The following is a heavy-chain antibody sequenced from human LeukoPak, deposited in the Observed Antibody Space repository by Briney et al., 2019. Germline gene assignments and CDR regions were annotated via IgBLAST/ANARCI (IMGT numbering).Heavy chain of an antibody. D-gene: IGHD4/OR15-4a*01. CDR1: GFTFSNYA. J-gene: IGHJ3*01. CDR3: AREGAITGNAFDV. CDR2: ISYDETNK. V-gene: IGHV3-30*04. Sequence: GGSLRLSCAASGFTFSNYAFHWVRQAPGKGLEWVAIISYDETNKFFGNSVKGRFTISRDNSKNTLYLQMNSLRVEDTAAYYCAREGAITGNAFDVWGHGTLVTVSS.